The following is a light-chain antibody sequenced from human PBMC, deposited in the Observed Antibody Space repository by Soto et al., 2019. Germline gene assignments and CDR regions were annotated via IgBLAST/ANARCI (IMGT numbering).Light chain of an antibody. Sequence: VMTQSPATLSVSPGERATLSCRASQSLSSNLAWYQQKPGQAPRLLIYGAFTRATGIPARFSGTGSGTEFTLTISSLQSEDFALYYCQQYNDWPLTFGQGTKVDIK. CDR3: QQYNDWPLT. J-gene: IGKJ1*01. V-gene: IGKV3-15*01. CDR1: QSLSSN. CDR2: GAF.